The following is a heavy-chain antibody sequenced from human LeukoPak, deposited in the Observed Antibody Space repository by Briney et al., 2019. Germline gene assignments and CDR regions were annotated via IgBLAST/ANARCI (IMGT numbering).Heavy chain of an antibody. D-gene: IGHD1-7*01. V-gene: IGHV4-38-2*02. CDR1: GYSISSGYY. CDR2: LYHSGNT. J-gene: IGHJ4*02. Sequence: PSETLSLTCTVSGYSISSGYYWGWIRQPPGKGLDWIGSLYHSGNTYYNPSLKSRVTISVDTSKNQFSLKLSSVTAADTAVYYCVRLTGTTWGIIDCWGQGTLVTVSS. CDR3: VRLTGTTWGIIDC.